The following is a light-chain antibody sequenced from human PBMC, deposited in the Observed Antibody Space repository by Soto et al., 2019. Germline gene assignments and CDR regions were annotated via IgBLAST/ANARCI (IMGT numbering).Light chain of an antibody. CDR1: QSISSW. CDR2: DAS. V-gene: IGKV1-5*01. CDR3: QQYNSYSPT. J-gene: IGKJ1*01. Sequence: DIQMNQSPSTLSSSVGDRVTITCRASQSISSWLAWYQQKPGKAPKLLIFDASSLEGGVPSRFSGSGSGTEFTLTISSLQPEDFASYYCQQYNSYSPTFGQGTKV.